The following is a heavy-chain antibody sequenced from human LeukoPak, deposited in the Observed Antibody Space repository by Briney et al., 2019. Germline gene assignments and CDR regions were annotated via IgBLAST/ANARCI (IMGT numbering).Heavy chain of an antibody. V-gene: IGHV1-2*02. Sequence: GASVKVSCKPSGYTFTAYYLHWVRQAPGQGLEWMGWINPNSGGTKYAQKFQGRFTMTRDTSISTAYMELSRLRSDDTAVYYCAGEETKKGKTYYYDSSGPVFDPWGQGTLVTVSS. CDR3: AGEETKKGKTYYYDSSGPVFDP. J-gene: IGHJ5*02. CDR2: INPNSGGT. CDR1: GYTFTAYY. D-gene: IGHD3-22*01.